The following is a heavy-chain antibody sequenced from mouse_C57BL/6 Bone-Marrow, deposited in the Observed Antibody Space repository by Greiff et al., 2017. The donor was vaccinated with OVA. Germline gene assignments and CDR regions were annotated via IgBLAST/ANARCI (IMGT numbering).Heavy chain of an antibody. CDR3: ASSERGNFDY. CDR2: IDPSDSYT. CDR1: GYTFTSYW. Sequence: QVQLQQSGAELVRPGTSVKLSCKASGYTFTSYWMHWVKQRPGQGLEWIGVIDPSDSYTNYNQKFKGKATLTVDTSSSTAYMQLSSLTSEDSAVYYCASSERGNFDYWGQGTTLTVSS. J-gene: IGHJ2*01. V-gene: IGHV1-59*01.